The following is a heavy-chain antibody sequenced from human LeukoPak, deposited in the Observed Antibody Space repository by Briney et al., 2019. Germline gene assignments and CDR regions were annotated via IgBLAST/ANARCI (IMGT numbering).Heavy chain of an antibody. CDR1: GFTFSSYA. CDR2: INGSGGST. V-gene: IGHV3-23*01. CDR3: ARDGFYSGSLVPFDI. J-gene: IGHJ3*02. Sequence: PGGSLRLSCAASGFTFSSYAMSWVRQAPGKGLEWVSAINGSGGSTYYADSVKGRFTISRDNSKNSLYLQMNSLRAEDTAVYYCARDGFYSGSLVPFDIWGQGTMVTLST. D-gene: IGHD1-26*01.